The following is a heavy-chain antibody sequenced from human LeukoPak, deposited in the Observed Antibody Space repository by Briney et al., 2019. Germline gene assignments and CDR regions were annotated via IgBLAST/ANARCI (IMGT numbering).Heavy chain of an antibody. CDR3: ARDRSPEDIVLFPPASLYV. CDR1: GGTFSSYA. Sequence: GASVKVSCKASGGTFSSYAISWVRQAPGQGLEWMGRIIPILGIANYAQKFQGRVTITADKSTSTAYMELSSLRSDDTAMYYCARDRSPEDIVLFPPASLYVWGKGTTVTVSS. CDR2: IIPILGIA. V-gene: IGHV1-69*04. J-gene: IGHJ6*04. D-gene: IGHD2-2*01.